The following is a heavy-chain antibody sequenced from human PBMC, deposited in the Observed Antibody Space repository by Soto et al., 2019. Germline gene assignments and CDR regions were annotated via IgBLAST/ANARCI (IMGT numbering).Heavy chain of an antibody. CDR3: ASARGSSGWPVGDY. V-gene: IGHV3-30-3*01. CDR1: GFTFSLYA. CDR2: IAHDGSNK. D-gene: IGHD6-19*01. Sequence: QVQMVESGGGVVQPGRSLRLSCAASGFTFSLYAMHWVRQAPGKGLEWVAVIAHDGSNKYYADSVKGRFTIYIDNSKKTLYLQMNRMRVEDTGVYSCASARGSSGWPVGDYWGQGTLVTVSS. J-gene: IGHJ4*02.